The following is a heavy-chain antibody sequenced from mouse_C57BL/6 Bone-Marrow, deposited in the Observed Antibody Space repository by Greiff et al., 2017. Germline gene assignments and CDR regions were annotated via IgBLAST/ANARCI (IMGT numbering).Heavy chain of an antibody. Sequence: QVQLQQSGAELVRPGASVKLSCKASGYTFTDYYINWVKQRPGQGLEWIARIYPGSGNTYYNEKFKGKATLTAEKSSSTAYMQLSSLTSEDSAVYFCAMGAGYAMDYWGQGTSVTVSS. CDR1: GYTFTDYY. CDR3: AMGAGYAMDY. CDR2: IYPGSGNT. J-gene: IGHJ4*01. V-gene: IGHV1-76*01.